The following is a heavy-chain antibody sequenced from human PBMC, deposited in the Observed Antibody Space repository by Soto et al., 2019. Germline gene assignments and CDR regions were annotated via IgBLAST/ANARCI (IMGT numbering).Heavy chain of an antibody. CDR3: ASDDSSRYPGAYDI. Sequence: EVQLVESGGGLVKPGESLRLSCSASGFSFNNAWMTWVRQAPGKGLEWVGHIKSKTDGGATDYAAPVKGRFTISRDDSKNTLFLQMNNLKTEDTAMYYCASDDSSRYPGAYDIWGQGTMVAVSS. D-gene: IGHD3-22*01. CDR1: GFSFNNAW. J-gene: IGHJ3*02. V-gene: IGHV3-15*07. CDR2: IKSKTDGGAT.